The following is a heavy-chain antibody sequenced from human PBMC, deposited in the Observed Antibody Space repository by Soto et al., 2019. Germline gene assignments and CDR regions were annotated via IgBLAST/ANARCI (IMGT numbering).Heavy chain of an antibody. CDR3: ARGLGYCSNGVCYDAFDV. J-gene: IGHJ3*01. Sequence: GASVKVSCKASGYSFTGHYIHWVRQAPGQGLEWMGWFNPHSGATNYAASFQGRVTMTRDTSISTAYMELSRLRSDDTAVYYCARGLGYCSNGVCYDAFDVWGQGTMVT. CDR1: GYSFTGHY. D-gene: IGHD2-8*01. CDR2: FNPHSGAT. V-gene: IGHV1-2*02.